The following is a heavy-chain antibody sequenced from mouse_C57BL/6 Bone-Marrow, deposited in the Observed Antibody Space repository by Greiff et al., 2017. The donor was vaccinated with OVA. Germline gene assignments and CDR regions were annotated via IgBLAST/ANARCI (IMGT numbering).Heavy chain of an antibody. CDR3: ARDYYGSFYWYFDV. J-gene: IGHJ1*03. D-gene: IGHD1-1*01. CDR2: ISDGGSYT. Sequence: EVKVVESGGGLVKPGGSLKLSCAASGFTFSSYAMSWVRQTPEKRLEWVATISDGGSYTYYPDNVKGRFTISRDNAKNNLYLQMSHLKSEDTAMYYCARDYYGSFYWYFDVWGTGTTVTVSS. V-gene: IGHV5-4*01. CDR1: GFTFSSYA.